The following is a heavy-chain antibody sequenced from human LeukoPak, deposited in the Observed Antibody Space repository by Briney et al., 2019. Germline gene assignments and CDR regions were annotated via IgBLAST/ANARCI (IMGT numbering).Heavy chain of an antibody. CDR1: GFRVSDYY. Sequence: QTGGSLRLSCAVPGFRVSDYYMSWVRQAPGKGLEWVGLIRDSGEAFYADFVRGRFAISRDESENTLYLQMNSLRVEDTAVYFCARDRAALQDWVEFDPWGQGTPVIVSS. CDR2: IRDSGEA. J-gene: IGHJ5*02. CDR3: ARDRAALQDWVEFDP. V-gene: IGHV3-66*03. D-gene: IGHD3/OR15-3a*01.